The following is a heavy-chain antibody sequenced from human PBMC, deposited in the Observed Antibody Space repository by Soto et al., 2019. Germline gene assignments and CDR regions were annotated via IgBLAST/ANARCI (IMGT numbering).Heavy chain of an antibody. D-gene: IGHD3-10*01. CDR2: ISAYNGNT. J-gene: IGHJ6*02. V-gene: IGHV1-18*01. CDR1: GYTFTSYG. CDR3: ARSMVRGVSITKRSGYYYGMDV. Sequence: ASVKVSCKASGYTFTSYGISWVRQAPGQGLEWMGWISAYNGNTNYAQKLQGRVTMTTDTSTSTAYMELRSLRSDDTAVYYCARSMVRGVSITKRSGYYYGMDVWGQGTTVTVSS.